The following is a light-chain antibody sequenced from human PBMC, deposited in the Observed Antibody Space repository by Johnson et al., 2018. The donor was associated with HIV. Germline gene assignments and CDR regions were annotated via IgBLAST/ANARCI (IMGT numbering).Light chain of an antibody. J-gene: IGLJ1*01. CDR3: ATWDSSLSAGGV. Sequence: QSVLTQPPSVSATPGQKVTISCSGSSSNIENNYVSWYQHLPGTAPKLLIYDNDKRPSGIPDRFSGSKSGTSATLGITGLQTGDEADYYCATWDSSLSAGGVFGTGTKVTVL. V-gene: IGLV1-51*01. CDR2: DND. CDR1: SSNIENNY.